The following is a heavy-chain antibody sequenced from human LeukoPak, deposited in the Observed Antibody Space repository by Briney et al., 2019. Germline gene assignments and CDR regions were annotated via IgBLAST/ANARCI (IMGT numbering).Heavy chain of an antibody. D-gene: IGHD3-10*01. V-gene: IGHV4-39*07. CDR2: IYYSGST. CDR1: GGSISSSSYY. J-gene: IGHJ4*02. Sequence: SETLSLTCTVSGGSISSSSYYWGWIRQPPGKGLEWIGSIYYSGSTYYNPSLKSRVTISVDTSKNQFSLKLSSVTAADTAVYYCARVGYGSGSYYYYYFDYWGQGTLVTVSS. CDR3: ARVGYGSGSYYYYYFDY.